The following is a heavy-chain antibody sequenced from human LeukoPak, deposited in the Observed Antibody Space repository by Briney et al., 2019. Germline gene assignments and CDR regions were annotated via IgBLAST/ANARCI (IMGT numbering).Heavy chain of an antibody. Sequence: SETLSLTCAVSGYSISSGYYWGWIRPPPGKGLEWIGSIYHSGSTYYNPSLKSRVTISVDTSKNQSSLKLSSVTAADTAVYYCARGVAPADYWGQGTLVTVSS. CDR1: GYSISSGYY. D-gene: IGHD2-2*01. CDR3: ARGVAPADY. CDR2: IYHSGST. V-gene: IGHV4-38-2*01. J-gene: IGHJ4*02.